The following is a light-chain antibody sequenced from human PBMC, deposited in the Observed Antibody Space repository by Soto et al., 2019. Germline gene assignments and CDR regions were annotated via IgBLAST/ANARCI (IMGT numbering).Light chain of an antibody. CDR1: QSVSSS. CDR2: GAS. CDR3: QQRYNWPLT. V-gene: IGKV3-11*01. Sequence: EIVLTQSPATLSLSPGERATLSCRASQSVSSSLAWYQQKPGQAPRLLIYGASNGAAGIPARFSGTGSGTDFTLTNSSLEPEDFAVYYCQQRYNWPLTFGGGTKVEIK. J-gene: IGKJ4*01.